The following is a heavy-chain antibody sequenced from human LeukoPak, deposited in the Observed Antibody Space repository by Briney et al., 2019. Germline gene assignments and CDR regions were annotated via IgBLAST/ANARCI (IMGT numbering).Heavy chain of an antibody. J-gene: IGHJ4*02. D-gene: IGHD2-15*01. CDR3: ARDKCSGGSCYPIDY. CDR2: INPSGGST. V-gene: IGHV1-46*01. Sequence: ASVKVSCKASGYTFTSYHMYWVRQAPGQGLEWMGIINPSGGSTSYAQKFQGRVTMTRDTSTSTVYMELSSLRSEDTAVYYCARDKCSGGSCYPIDYWGQGTLVTVSS. CDR1: GYTFTSYH.